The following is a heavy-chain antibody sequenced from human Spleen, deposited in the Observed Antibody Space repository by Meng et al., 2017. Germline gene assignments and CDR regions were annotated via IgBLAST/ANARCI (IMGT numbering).Heavy chain of an antibody. J-gene: IGHJ4*02. V-gene: IGHV1-2*02. CDR2: INPNSGGT. Sequence: ASVKVSCKASGYTFTGYYMHWVRQAPGQGLEYMGWINPNSGGTKYAQNFQGRVTMTRDTSVSTAYMELSRLTSDDRAVYYCAREPGISFSDTGCYFDYWGQGTLVTVSS. D-gene: IGHD1-14*01. CDR1: GYTFTGYY. CDR3: AREPGISFSDTGCYFDY.